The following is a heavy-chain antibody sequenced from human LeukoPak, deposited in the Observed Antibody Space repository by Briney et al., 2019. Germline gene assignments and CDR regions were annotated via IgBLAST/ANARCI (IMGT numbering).Heavy chain of an antibody. CDR3: AREYTTSSTSFDQ. J-gene: IGHJ4*02. Sequence: SETLSLTCGVFGGSLSGHFWSWIRQSPGKGLEWIGEIRHTGYTNYNPSLKSRVTISVDTSKNHFSLKLTSVTAADTAVYYCAREYTTSSTSFDQWGQGTLVTVSS. CDR2: IRHTGYT. D-gene: IGHD6-6*01. CDR1: GGSLSGHF. V-gene: IGHV4-34*01.